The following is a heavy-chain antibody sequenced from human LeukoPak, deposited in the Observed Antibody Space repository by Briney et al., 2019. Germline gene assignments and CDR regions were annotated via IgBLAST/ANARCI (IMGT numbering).Heavy chain of an antibody. CDR1: GFTFSSYA. V-gene: IGHV3-23*01. CDR2: ISGSGGST. CDR3: AKEMITPSFDY. D-gene: IGHD3-16*01. Sequence: PGGSLRLSCAASGFTFSSYAXXWXXXAXXXXXXWVSAISGSGGSTYYADSVKGRFTISRDNSKNTLYLQMNSLRAEDTAVYYCAKEMITPSFDYWGQGTLVTVSS. J-gene: IGHJ4*02.